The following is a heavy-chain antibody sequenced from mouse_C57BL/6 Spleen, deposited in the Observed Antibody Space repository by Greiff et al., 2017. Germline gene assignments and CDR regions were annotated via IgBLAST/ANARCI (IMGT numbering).Heavy chain of an antibody. J-gene: IGHJ4*01. Sequence: EVKVVESGTVLARPGASVKMSCKTSGYTFTSYWMHWVKQRPGQGLEWIGAIYPGNSDTSYNQKFKGKAKLTAVTSASTAYMELSSLTNEDSAVYYCTSHELYDNAMDYWGQGTSVTVSS. D-gene: IGHD2-12*01. V-gene: IGHV1-5*01. CDR1: GYTFTSYW. CDR3: TSHELYDNAMDY. CDR2: IYPGNSDT.